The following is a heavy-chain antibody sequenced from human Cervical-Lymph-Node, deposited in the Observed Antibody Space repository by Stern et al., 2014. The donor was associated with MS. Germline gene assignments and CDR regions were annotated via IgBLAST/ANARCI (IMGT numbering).Heavy chain of an antibody. D-gene: IGHD5/OR15-5a*01. CDR2: ISYDGNAK. V-gene: IGHV3-30-3*01. CDR1: GFTFTSYA. Sequence: VQLVESGGGVVQPGRSLRVSCATSGFTFTSYAMNWVRQAPGKGLEWVAVISYDGNAKCYADSVKGRFTISRDNSNNTVYLQMSSLRAEDTAVYYCVREGSSRDFDYWGQGSLVTVSS. J-gene: IGHJ4*02. CDR3: VREGSSRDFDY.